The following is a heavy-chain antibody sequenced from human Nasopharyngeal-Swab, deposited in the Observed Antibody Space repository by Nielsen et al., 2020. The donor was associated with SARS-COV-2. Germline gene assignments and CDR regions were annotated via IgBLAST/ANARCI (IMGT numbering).Heavy chain of an antibody. J-gene: IGHJ4*02. Sequence: GESLKISCAASGFIFSDYSMNWVRQAPGKGLEWVSHISSSSSTIYYEDSVKGRFTITRDNAKNSLYLQMDSLRAEDTAVYYCARGGQGTYYYDSSGYYGEYYFDYWGQGTLVTVSS. CDR1: GFIFSDYS. CDR3: ARGGQGTYYYDSSGYYGEYYFDY. CDR2: ISSSSSTI. D-gene: IGHD3-22*01. V-gene: IGHV3-48*01.